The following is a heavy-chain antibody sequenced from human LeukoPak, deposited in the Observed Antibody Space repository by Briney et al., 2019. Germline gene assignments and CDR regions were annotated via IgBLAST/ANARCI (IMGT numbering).Heavy chain of an antibody. Sequence: SVKVSCKASGGTFSSYAISWVRQAPGQGLEWMGGIIPIFGTANYAQKFQGRVTITADKSTSTAYMELSRLRSDDTAVYYCARDERNTAMVYYYYYYMGVWGKGTTVTVSS. CDR1: GGTFSSYA. CDR2: IIPIFGTA. D-gene: IGHD5-18*01. V-gene: IGHV1-69*06. CDR3: ARDERNTAMVYYYYYYMGV. J-gene: IGHJ6*03.